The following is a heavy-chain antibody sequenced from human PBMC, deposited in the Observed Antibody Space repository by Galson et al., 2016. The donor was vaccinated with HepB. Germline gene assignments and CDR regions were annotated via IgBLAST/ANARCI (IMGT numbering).Heavy chain of an antibody. CDR2: MYYSGST. D-gene: IGHD4-23*01. CDR1: GDSINDYY. CDR3: ARGKRAFEI. V-gene: IGHV4-59*01. J-gene: IGHJ3*02. Sequence: SLTCTVSGDSINDYYWSWIRQPPGKGLQWIGYMYYSGSTNYNPSLKSRVTISGDTSKDHFSLKLSSVTAADTAVYYCARGKRAFEIWGQGTMVTVSS.